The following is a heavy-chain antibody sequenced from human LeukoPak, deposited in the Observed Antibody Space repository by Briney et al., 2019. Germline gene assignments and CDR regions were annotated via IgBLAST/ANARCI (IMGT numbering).Heavy chain of an antibody. CDR3: ARIRLGTFDI. Sequence: PGGSLRLSCAASGFTFSGYWMHWVRQAPGKGLVWVSRINFDEFTTTYADSVKGRFTISGDNSKNTLYLQMNSLRAEDTAVYYCARIRLGTFDIWGQGTMVTVSS. D-gene: IGHD4-17*01. J-gene: IGHJ3*02. CDR1: GFTFSGYW. V-gene: IGHV3-74*01. CDR2: INFDEFTT.